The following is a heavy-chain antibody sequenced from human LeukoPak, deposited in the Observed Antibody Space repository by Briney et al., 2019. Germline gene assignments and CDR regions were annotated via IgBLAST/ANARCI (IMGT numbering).Heavy chain of an antibody. CDR1: GGPFSSYT. Sequence: SVKVSCKASGGPFSSYTITWLRQAPGQGLEWMGVIIPIFGTTNYAQKFQGRVTITTDESTSTAYLELSSLRSDDTALYYCARGRRPGSYFNGVDYWGQGTLITVSS. D-gene: IGHD3-10*01. CDR3: ARGRRPGSYFNGVDY. CDR2: IIPIFGTT. V-gene: IGHV1-69*05. J-gene: IGHJ4*02.